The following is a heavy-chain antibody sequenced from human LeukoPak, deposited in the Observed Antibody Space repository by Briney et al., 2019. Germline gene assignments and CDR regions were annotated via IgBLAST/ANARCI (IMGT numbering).Heavy chain of an antibody. CDR1: GLAVSNKY. D-gene: IGHD6-13*01. J-gene: IGHJ4*02. V-gene: IGHV3-53*01. CDR2: IYGGGRT. CDR3: ARDSRGSSWFFDY. Sequence: PGGSLRLSCAASGLAVSNKYLTWVRQAPGKGLEWVSLIYGGGRTTYADSVKGRFTISRDNGKNSLYLQMNSLRVEDTAVYYCARDSRGSSWFFDYWGQGALVTVSS.